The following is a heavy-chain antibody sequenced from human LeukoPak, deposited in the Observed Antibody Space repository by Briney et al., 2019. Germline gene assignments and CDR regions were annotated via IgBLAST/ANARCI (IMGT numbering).Heavy chain of an antibody. CDR1: GFTFSTYN. V-gene: IGHV3-23*01. CDR2: ISGSGGST. D-gene: IGHD6-6*01. CDR3: AKRISSIAALLYDY. Sequence: GGSLRLSCAASGFTFSTYNMNWVRQAPGKGPEWVSAISGSGGSTYYADSVKGRFTISRDNSKNTLYLQMNSLRAEDTAVYYCAKRISSIAALLYDYWGQGTLVTVSS. J-gene: IGHJ4*02.